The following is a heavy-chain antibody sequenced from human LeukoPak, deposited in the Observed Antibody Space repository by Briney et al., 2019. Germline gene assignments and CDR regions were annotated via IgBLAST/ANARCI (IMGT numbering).Heavy chain of an antibody. Sequence: EASVKISCKASGYTFTGSYMHWVRQAPGQGLEWMGWINPNSGDTNYAQMFQGRVTMTRDTSISTAYMQPSGLKSGDTAVYYCARDLSSGFDYWGQGTLVTVSS. CDR3: ARDLSSGFDY. CDR2: INPNSGDT. J-gene: IGHJ4*02. V-gene: IGHV1-2*02. D-gene: IGHD6-19*01. CDR1: GYTFTGSY.